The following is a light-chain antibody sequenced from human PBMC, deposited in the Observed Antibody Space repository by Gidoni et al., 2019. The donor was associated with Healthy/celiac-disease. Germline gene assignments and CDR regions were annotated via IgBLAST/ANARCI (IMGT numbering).Light chain of an antibody. CDR2: AAS. CDR1: QSIRSY. V-gene: IGKV1-39*01. Sequence: DIQMTQSPSSLSASVGDRVTITCRASQSIRSYLNWYQQKPGKAPKLLIYAASSLQSGVPSRFSGSGSGTDFTLTISSLQPEDFATYYCQQRLTFGPGTKVDIK. J-gene: IGKJ3*01. CDR3: QQRLT.